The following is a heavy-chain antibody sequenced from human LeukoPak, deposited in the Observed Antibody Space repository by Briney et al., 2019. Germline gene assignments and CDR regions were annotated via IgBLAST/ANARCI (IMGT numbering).Heavy chain of an antibody. CDR3: ARHKIVGAYGSGSHWFDP. CDR2: IYYSGST. Sequence: SETLSLTCTVSGYSISSGCYWGWIRQPPGKGLEWIGSIYYSGSTYYNPSLKSRVTISVDTSKNQFSLKLSSVTAADTAVYYCARHKIVGAYGSGSHWFDPWGQGTLVTVSS. CDR1: GYSISSGCY. J-gene: IGHJ5*02. V-gene: IGHV4-38-2*02. D-gene: IGHD3-10*01.